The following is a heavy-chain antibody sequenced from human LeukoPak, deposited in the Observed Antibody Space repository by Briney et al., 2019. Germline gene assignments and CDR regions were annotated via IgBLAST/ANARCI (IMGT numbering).Heavy chain of an antibody. CDR1: GFTFSRYW. Sequence: PGGSLRLSCAASGFTFSRYWMSWVRQAPGKGLEWVANIKQDGSEKYYVDSVEGRFTISRDNAENPLYLQMNSLRVEDTALYYCAMSTVFDYWGQGTLVTVSS. V-gene: IGHV3-7*01. D-gene: IGHD4-17*01. J-gene: IGHJ4*02. CDR3: AMSTVFDY. CDR2: IKQDGSEK.